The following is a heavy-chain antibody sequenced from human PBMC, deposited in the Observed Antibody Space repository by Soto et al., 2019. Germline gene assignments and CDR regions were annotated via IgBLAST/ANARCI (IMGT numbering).Heavy chain of an antibody. CDR2: IYYSGST. V-gene: IGHV4-59*08. D-gene: IGHD3-16*01. CDR1: GGSISSYY. Sequence: QVQLQESGPGLVKPSETLSLTCTVSGGSISSYYWSWIRQPPGKGLEWIGYIYYSGSTNYNPSLKSRVTISMHTSKNQFSLKLSSVTAADTAVYYCARRGNTYAYAFDIWGQGTMVTVSS. CDR3: ARRGNTYAYAFDI. J-gene: IGHJ3*02.